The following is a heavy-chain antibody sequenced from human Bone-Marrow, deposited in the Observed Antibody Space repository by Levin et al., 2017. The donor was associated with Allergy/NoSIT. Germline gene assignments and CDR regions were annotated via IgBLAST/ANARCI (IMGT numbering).Heavy chain of an antibody. D-gene: IGHD2/OR15-2a*01. CDR1: GFTFKNCA. J-gene: IGHJ5*02. CDR3: ATDQEPRAFTSTSVLYS. Sequence: GGSLRLSCAASGFTFKNCAMSWVRQAPGKGLQWVSDISASGGSTYYADSARGRFTISRDNSKNTLYLQMNSLRAEDPAVYYCATDQEPRAFTSTSVLYSWGQGTLVTVSS. CDR2: ISASGGST. V-gene: IGHV3-23*01.